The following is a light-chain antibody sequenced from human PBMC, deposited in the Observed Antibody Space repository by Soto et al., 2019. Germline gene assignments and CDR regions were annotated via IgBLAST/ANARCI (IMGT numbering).Light chain of an antibody. J-gene: IGKJ4*01. V-gene: IGKV1-33*01. CDR1: QDIRNY. CDR3: QHYDDLPLT. Sequence: DIRMPQSPSSLSASVGDRLSLTCQASQDIRNYLNWYQQKPGKAPKLLIYDAFNLQTGVPSRFRGSGYGTDFTFTSSSLQPEDIATYYCQHYDDLPLTFGGGTKVDIK. CDR2: DAF.